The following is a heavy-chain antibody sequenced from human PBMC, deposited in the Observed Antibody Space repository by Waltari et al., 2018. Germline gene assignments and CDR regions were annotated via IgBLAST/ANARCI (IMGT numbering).Heavy chain of an antibody. Sequence: QVQLVESGGGVVHPGGSLTLSCAASGFTLRNHGLHWVRQAPGKGLEWLTVISDDGSIKHYADSVKGRFTVSRDNSENTLYLQLTSLRAEDTAVYYCAKELGTSGSRYKSYFDYWGQGTLVTVSS. CDR3: AKELGTSGSRYKSYFDY. V-gene: IGHV3-30*18. CDR1: GFTLRNHG. D-gene: IGHD3-10*01. CDR2: ISDDGSIK. J-gene: IGHJ4*02.